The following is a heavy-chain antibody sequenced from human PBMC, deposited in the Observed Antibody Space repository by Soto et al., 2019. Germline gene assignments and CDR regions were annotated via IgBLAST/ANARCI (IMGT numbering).Heavy chain of an antibody. CDR3: EREKGPWLAWIDY. D-gene: IGHD5-18*01. Sequence: GGSLRLSCAASGFTFSSYAMHWVRQAPGKGLEWVAVISYDGSNKYYADSVKGRFTISRDNSKNTLYLQMNSLRAEDKAVYYCEREKGPWLAWIDYWGQGTLVTVSS. CDR2: ISYDGSNK. V-gene: IGHV3-30-3*01. CDR1: GFTFSSYA. J-gene: IGHJ4*02.